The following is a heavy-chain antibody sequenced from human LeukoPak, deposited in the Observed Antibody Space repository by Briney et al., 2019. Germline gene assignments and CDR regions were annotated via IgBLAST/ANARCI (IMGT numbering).Heavy chain of an antibody. V-gene: IGHV1-18*01. CDR2: ISGYNGNT. Sequence: GASVKVSCKASGYTFNIYGINWVRQAPGQGLEWMGWISGYNGNTKYAQKFQGRVTMTTDTSTSTAYMELRSLRSDDTAVYYCARVGSLGYDFWSGYQHFDYWGQGTLVTVSS. CDR1: GYTFNIYG. D-gene: IGHD3-3*01. J-gene: IGHJ4*02. CDR3: ARVGSLGYDFWSGYQHFDY.